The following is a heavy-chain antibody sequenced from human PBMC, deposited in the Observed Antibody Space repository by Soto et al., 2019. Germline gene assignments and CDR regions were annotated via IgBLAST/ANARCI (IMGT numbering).Heavy chain of an antibody. CDR1: GFTFGDYA. V-gene: IGHV3-49*03. CDR2: IRSKAYGGTT. J-gene: IGHJ4*02. D-gene: IGHD3-22*01. Sequence: GGSLRLSCTASGFTFGDYAMSWFRQAPGKGLEWVGFIRSKAYGGTTEYAASVKGRFTISRDDSKSIAYLQMNSLKTEDTAVYYCTRARYDSSGYTDYWGQGTLVTVSS. CDR3: TRARYDSSGYTDY.